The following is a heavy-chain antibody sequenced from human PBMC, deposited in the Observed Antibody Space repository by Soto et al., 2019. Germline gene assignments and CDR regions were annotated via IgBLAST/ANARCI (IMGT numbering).Heavy chain of an antibody. CDR2: INSDGSST. J-gene: IGHJ2*01. CDR3: ARGGSLNWYFDL. CDR1: GFTFSSYW. V-gene: IGHV3-74*01. D-gene: IGHD1-26*01. Sequence: EVQLVESGGGLVQPGGSLRLSCAASGFTFSSYWMHWVRQAPGKGLVWVSRINSDGSSTSYADSVKGRFTISRDNAKDTLYLQMNSLRAEDTAVYYCARGGSLNWYFDLWGRGTLVTVSS.